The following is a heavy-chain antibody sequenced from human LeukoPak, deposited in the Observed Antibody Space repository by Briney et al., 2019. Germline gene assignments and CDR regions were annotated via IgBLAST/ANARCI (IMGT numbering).Heavy chain of an antibody. V-gene: IGHV3-30-3*01. Sequence: GGSLRLSCAASGFTFSSFAMHWVRQAPGKGLKWVAVISYDGNNKNYADSVKGRFTISGDNSENTLYLQMNSLRAEDTAVYFCARGGISWYYFDYWGQGTLVTVSS. CDR3: ARGGISWYYFDY. D-gene: IGHD6-13*01. CDR1: GFTFSSFA. CDR2: ISYDGNNK. J-gene: IGHJ4*02.